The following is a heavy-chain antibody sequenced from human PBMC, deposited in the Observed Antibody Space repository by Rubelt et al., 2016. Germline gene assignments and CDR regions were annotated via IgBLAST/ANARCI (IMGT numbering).Heavy chain of an antibody. CDR1: GGSISSGGYY. V-gene: IGHV4-31*03. CDR2: IYYSGGT. D-gene: IGHD1-26*01. J-gene: IGHJ4*02. Sequence: QVQLQESAPGLVKPSQTLSLTCTVSGGSISSGGYYWTWIRQHPGKGLEWIGYIYYSGGTYYNPSLKSRVTISVDTSKNQFSLKVYSVTAADTAVYYCARTYRDYSDYWGQGTLVTVSS. CDR3: ARTYRDYSDY.